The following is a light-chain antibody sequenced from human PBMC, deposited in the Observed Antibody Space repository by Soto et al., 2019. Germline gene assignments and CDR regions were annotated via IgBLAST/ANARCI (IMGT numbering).Light chain of an antibody. CDR1: QNLLHTDGYNY. Sequence: DVVMTQSPLFLTVTPGEPASISCRCSQNLLHTDGYNYLDWYLQKPGQSPQFLIFLGSFRASGVPDRFSGSGSGTDFTLRIRTVEAEDVGVYYCMQGLYTRTFGQGTKLDIK. CDR2: LGS. V-gene: IGKV2-28*01. CDR3: MQGLYTRT. J-gene: IGKJ1*01.